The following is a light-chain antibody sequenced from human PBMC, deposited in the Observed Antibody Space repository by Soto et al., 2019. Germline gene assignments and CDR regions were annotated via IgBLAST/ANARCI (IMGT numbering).Light chain of an antibody. CDR1: SSDVGAYDS. Sequence: QSALTQPASVSGSPGQSITISCTGTSSDVGAYDSVSWYQQHPGKAPKLIIYDVNTRPSCISDRFSGSKSGNTISLTISGLQAEDEDDYYCCSFTTSSHVLFGGGTKLTVL. J-gene: IGLJ2*01. CDR3: CSFTTSSHVL. V-gene: IGLV2-14*03. CDR2: DVN.